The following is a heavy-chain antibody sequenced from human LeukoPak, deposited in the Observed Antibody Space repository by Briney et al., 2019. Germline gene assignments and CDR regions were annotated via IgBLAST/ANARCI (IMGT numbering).Heavy chain of an antibody. J-gene: IGHJ6*02. Sequence: GASVKVSCKASGYTFTSYGISWVRQAPGQGLEWMGWIGAYNGNTNYAQKLQGRVTMTTDTSTSTAYMELRSLRSDDTAVYYCARDINEPHSGYDWGSYYYYYGMDVWGQGTTVTVSS. D-gene: IGHD5-12*01. CDR2: IGAYNGNT. CDR3: ARDINEPHSGYDWGSYYYYYGMDV. CDR1: GYTFTSYG. V-gene: IGHV1-18*01.